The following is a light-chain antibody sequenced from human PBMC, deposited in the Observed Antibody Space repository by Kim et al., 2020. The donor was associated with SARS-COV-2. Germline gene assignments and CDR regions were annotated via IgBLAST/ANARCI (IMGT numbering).Light chain of an antibody. CDR3: NSRESGVNHVV. Sequence: ALGQTVRITCQGDSLGSYYESWYQQKPGQAPVLVIYEKNNRPSGIPDRFSGSSSGNTASLTITGAQAEDEADYYCNSRESGVNHVVFGGGTQLTVL. V-gene: IGLV3-19*01. J-gene: IGLJ3*02. CDR2: EKN. CDR1: SLGSYY.